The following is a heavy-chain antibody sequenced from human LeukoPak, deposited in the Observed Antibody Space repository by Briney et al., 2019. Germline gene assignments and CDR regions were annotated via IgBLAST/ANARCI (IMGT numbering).Heavy chain of an antibody. D-gene: IGHD1-26*01. CDR1: GFTFSSYW. CDR3: AKDYRLYFDL. Sequence: QPGGCLRLSCVASGFTFSSYWMYWVRQAPGKGLVWGLRLNSDGSTTTYADSVKGRFTISRDNAKNTLYLQINSLRAVYAAGYCCAKDYRLYFDLWARGTVVTVPS. J-gene: IGHJ2*01. CDR2: LNSDGSTT. V-gene: IGHV3-74*01.